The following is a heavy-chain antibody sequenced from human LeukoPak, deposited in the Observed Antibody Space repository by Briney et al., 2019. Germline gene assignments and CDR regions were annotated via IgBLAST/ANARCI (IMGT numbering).Heavy chain of an antibody. Sequence: PSETLSLTCTVSVYSISSDHYWGWIRRPPGKGLEWIGRIYTSGSTNYNPSLKSRVTISVDTSKNQFSLKLSSVTAADTAVYYCARDSYDSSGYYDYWGQGTLVTVSS. CDR2: IYTSGST. CDR3: ARDSYDSSGYYDY. J-gene: IGHJ4*02. D-gene: IGHD3-22*01. V-gene: IGHV4-38-2*02. CDR1: VYSISSDHY.